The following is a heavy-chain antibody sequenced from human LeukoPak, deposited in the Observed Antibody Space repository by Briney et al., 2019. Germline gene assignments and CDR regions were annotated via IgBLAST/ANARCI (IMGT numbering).Heavy chain of an antibody. V-gene: IGHV1-2*02. CDR3: ARRGLDYYYYYMDV. CDR1: GYTFTSYG. Sequence: ASVKVSCKASGYTFTSYGISWVRQAPGQGLEWMGWINPNSGGTNYAQKFQGRVTMTRDTSISTAYMELSRLRSDDTAVYYCARRGLDYYYYYMDVWGKGTTVTVSS. J-gene: IGHJ6*03. D-gene: IGHD3-10*01. CDR2: INPNSGGT.